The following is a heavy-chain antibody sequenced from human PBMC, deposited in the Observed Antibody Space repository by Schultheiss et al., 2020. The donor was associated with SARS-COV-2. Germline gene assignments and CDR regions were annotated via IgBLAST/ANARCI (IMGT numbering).Heavy chain of an antibody. CDR2: ISYDGSNK. CDR3: ARALRTYYASGSFRY. CDR1: GFTFSSYA. J-gene: IGHJ4*01. D-gene: IGHD3-10*01. V-gene: IGHV3-30*07. Sequence: GGSLRLSCAASGFTFSSYAMHWVRQAPGKGLEWVAVISYDGSNKYYADSVKGRFTISRDNSKNTLYLQMNSLRAEDTAVYYCARALRTYYASGSFRYWGHGTLVTVSS.